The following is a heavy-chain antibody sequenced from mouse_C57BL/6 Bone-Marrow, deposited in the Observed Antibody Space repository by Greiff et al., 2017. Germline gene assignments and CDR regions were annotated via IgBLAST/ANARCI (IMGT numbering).Heavy chain of an antibody. J-gene: IGHJ2*01. CDR1: YTFSRRVH. D-gene: IGHD2-3*01. CDR3: SDDSAVYYCALGWFYFDY. V-gene: IGHV1-87*01. Sequence: QVQLQQSGPELARPWASVKISCQAFYTFSRRVHFAIRDTNYWMPWVKQRPGQGLEWIGAIYPGNGDTSYNQKFKGKATLTADKSYSTAYMQLSSLTSDDSAVYYCALGWFYFDYWGQGTTLTVSS. CDR2: GQGLEWIG.